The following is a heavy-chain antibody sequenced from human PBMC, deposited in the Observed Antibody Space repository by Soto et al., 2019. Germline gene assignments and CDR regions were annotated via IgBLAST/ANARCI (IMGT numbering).Heavy chain of an antibody. CDR3: AREFCSGGNCYTYYFDP. CDR2: INTDGSNT. V-gene: IGHV3-74*01. Sequence: LRLSCAASGLTFNRYWMHWVRHAPGKGLVRVSHINTDGSNTNYADSVKGRFTISRDNAKSTLFLQMNSLRDEDTAVYYCAREFCSGGNCYTYYFDPWGQGIPVTVSS. CDR1: GLTFNRYW. D-gene: IGHD2-15*01. J-gene: IGHJ5*02.